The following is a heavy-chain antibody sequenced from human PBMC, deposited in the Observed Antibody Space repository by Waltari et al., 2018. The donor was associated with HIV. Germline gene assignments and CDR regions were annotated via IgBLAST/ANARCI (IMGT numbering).Heavy chain of an antibody. Sequence: EVQLLESGGGLVQPGGSLRLSCAASGFTFSSYAMRWVRQAPGKGLEWVSAISAGCVSTYYADSVKGRFTISRDNSKNTVYLQMNSLRGEDTAVYYCARDLGGYWYFDLWGRGTLVTVSS. D-gene: IGHD3-16*01. V-gene: IGHV3-23*01. J-gene: IGHJ2*01. CDR1: GFTFSSYA. CDR3: ARDLGGYWYFDL. CDR2: ISAGCVST.